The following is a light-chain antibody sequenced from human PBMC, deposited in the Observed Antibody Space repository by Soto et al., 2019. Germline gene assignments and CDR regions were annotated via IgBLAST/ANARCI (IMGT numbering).Light chain of an antibody. CDR3: QQRSNWPPIT. J-gene: IGKJ5*01. CDR1: QSVSIK. Sequence: EIVLTQSPATLSLSPGERATLSCRASQSVSIKLAWYQQKPGQAPRLLIYDASNRATGIPARFSGSGSGTDFTLTISSLEPEDFAVYYCQQRSNWPPITFGQGTRLEIK. CDR2: DAS. V-gene: IGKV3-11*01.